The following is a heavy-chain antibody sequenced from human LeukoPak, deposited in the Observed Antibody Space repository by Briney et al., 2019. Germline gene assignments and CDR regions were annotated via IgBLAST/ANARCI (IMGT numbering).Heavy chain of an antibody. CDR3: ASSQKVAATEIYYYYYMDV. Sequence: SETLSLTCTVSGGSISSSSYYWSWIRQPPGKGLEWIGEITHSGSTTYNSSLKSRVTISVDTSKNQFSLKLNSVTAADTAVYYCASSQKVAATEIYYYYYMDVWGKGTTVTVSS. CDR2: ITHSGST. D-gene: IGHD2-15*01. V-gene: IGHV4-39*07. J-gene: IGHJ6*03. CDR1: GGSISSSSYY.